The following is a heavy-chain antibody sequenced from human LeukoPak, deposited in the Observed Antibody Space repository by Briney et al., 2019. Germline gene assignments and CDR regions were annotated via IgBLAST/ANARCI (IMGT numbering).Heavy chain of an antibody. J-gene: IGHJ5*02. CDR1: GGTFSSYA. Sequence: GASVKVSCKASGGTFSSYAISWVRQAPGQGLEWMGGIIPIFGTASYAQKFQGRVTITADESTSTAYMELSSLRSEDTAVYYCARSKDYYGSGSNLNWFDPWGQGTLVTVSS. CDR3: ARSKDYYGSGSNLNWFDP. D-gene: IGHD3-10*01. CDR2: IIPIFGTA. V-gene: IGHV1-69*13.